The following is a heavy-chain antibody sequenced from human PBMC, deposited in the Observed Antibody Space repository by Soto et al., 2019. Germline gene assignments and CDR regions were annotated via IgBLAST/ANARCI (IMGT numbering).Heavy chain of an antibody. CDR3: AAKPNKAPGGSGSYYDFDS. J-gene: IGHJ4*02. V-gene: IGHV1-58*02. CDR2: IVVGSGNT. Sequence: SVKVSCKASGFTFTSSAMQWVRQARGQRLEWIGWIVVGSGNTNYAQKFQERVTITRDMSTSTAYMELSSLRSEDTAVYYCAAKPNKAPGGSGSYYDFDSWGQGTLVTVS. D-gene: IGHD3-10*01. CDR1: GFTFTSSA.